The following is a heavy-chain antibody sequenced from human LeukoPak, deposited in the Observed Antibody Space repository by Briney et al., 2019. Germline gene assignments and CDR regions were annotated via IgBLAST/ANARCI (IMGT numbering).Heavy chain of an antibody. J-gene: IGHJ3*02. D-gene: IGHD4-11*01. CDR1: GFTFSSCA. V-gene: IGHV3-23*01. Sequence: GGSLRLSCAASGFTFSSCAMSWVRQAPGKGLEWVSAISGSGGSTYYADSVKGRFTISRDNSKNTLYLQMNSLRAEDTAVYYCAKDKFDYSNFGHAFDIWGQGTMVTVSS. CDR2: ISGSGGST. CDR3: AKDKFDYSNFGHAFDI.